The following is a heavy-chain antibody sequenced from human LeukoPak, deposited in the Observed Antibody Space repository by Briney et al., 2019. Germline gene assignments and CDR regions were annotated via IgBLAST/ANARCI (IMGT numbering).Heavy chain of an antibody. J-gene: IGHJ6*02. Sequence: ASVKVSCKASGYTFTSYDINWVRQATGQGLEWMGWMNPNSGNTGYAQKFQGRVTMTRNTSISTAYMELSSLRSEDTAVYYCARGPGGYDILTGYYSYYYYYGMDVWGQGTTVTVSS. CDR2: MNPNSGNT. CDR3: ARGPGGYDILTGYYSYYYYYGMDV. CDR1: GYTFTSYD. V-gene: IGHV1-8*01. D-gene: IGHD3-9*01.